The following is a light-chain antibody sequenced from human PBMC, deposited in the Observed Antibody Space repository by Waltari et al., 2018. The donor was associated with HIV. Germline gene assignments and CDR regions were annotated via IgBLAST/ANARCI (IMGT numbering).Light chain of an antibody. Sequence: QSVLTQPPSVSGAPGQTVTISCTGSSPNIGANYDVPWSQQLPGRAPKVLVYGNIYRPPGVPDRFSGSKSGTSASLAITGLQADDEGYYYCQSYDTRSSGFLVFGGGTKVTVL. V-gene: IGLV1-40*01. CDR2: GNI. J-gene: IGLJ3*02. CDR1: SPNIGANYD. CDR3: QSYDTRSSGFLV.